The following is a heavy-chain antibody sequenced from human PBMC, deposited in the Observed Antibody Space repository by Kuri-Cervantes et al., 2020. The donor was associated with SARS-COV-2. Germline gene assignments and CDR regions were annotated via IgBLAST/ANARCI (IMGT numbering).Heavy chain of an antibody. CDR2: INSDGSVT. CDR3: ARVETSHYSSYYMDV. J-gene: IGHJ6*03. CDR1: GFTFSRSW. V-gene: IGHV3-74*01. Sequence: GGSLRLSCAASGFTFSRSWMLWVRQAPGKGLVWVSRINSDGSVTSYPDSVEGRFTIPRDNAKNTLSLQMNSLSAEDTAVYFCARVETSHYSSYYMDVWGKGTTVTVSS.